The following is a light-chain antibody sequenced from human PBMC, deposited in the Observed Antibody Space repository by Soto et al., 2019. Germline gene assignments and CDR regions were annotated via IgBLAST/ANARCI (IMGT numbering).Light chain of an antibody. CDR3: QQYGSSPPIT. CDR2: AAS. V-gene: IGKV3-20*01. J-gene: IGKJ5*01. CDR1: QSVSSSY. Sequence: EIVLTQSPGTLSLSPGERATLSCRASQSVSSSYLSWYQQKPGQPPRLLIFAASSRSTAIPDRFIGSGSGTDFTLTISRLEPDDFAVYYCQQYGSSPPITFGQGTRLQIK.